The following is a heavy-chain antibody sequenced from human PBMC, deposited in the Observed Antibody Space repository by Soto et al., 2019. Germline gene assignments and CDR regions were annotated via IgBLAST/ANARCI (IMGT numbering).Heavy chain of an antibody. Sequence: ALVSLRLSCAASGFTFSDYPMNWVRQAPGKGLEWVSSIRTISSAIYFADSVRGRFTISRDNARNSLYLQMTSLRDEDTAVYYCARETPSFDSWGQGTLVTVSS. CDR1: GFTFSDYP. V-gene: IGHV3-48*02. D-gene: IGHD2-15*01. CDR3: ARETPSFDS. CDR2: IRTISSAI. J-gene: IGHJ4*02.